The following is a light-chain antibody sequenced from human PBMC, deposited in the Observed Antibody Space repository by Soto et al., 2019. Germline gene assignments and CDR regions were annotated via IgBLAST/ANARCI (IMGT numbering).Light chain of an antibody. CDR3: QQYYNWPT. V-gene: IGKV3-20*01. J-gene: IGKJ1*01. Sequence: IVLTRSPGTLSLSPGEGATLSCRASQPVNSGYLAWYQQKPGQAPRLLIYGASSRATGIPDRFSGSGSGTDFTLTISRLEPEDFAVYYCQQYYNWPTFGQGTKVDIK. CDR2: GAS. CDR1: QPVNSGY.